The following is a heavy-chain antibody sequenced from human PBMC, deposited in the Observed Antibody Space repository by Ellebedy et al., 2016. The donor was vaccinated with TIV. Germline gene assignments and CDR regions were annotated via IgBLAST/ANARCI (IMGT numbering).Heavy chain of an antibody. V-gene: IGHV4-39*01. CDR3: ASSNIPGFWADP. J-gene: IGHJ5*02. D-gene: IGHD2/OR15-2a*01. CDR2: MSYSGNT. CDR1: GGSGGPISCSTYS. Sequence: MPSETLSLTCTVSGGSGGPISCSTYSCGWIRQPPGKWLEWIGSMSYSGNTYYNPSLKSRVTISVDTSKNQFSLRLSSVTAADKAIYYCASSNIPGFWADPWGQGTLVTVSS.